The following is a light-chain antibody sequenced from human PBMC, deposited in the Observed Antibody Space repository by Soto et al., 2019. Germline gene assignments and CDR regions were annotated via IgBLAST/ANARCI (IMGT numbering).Light chain of an antibody. J-gene: IGLJ1*01. CDR1: SNDIGGHNA. Sequence: QSALTQPASVSGSPGHSITISCTGTSNDIGGHNAVSWYQQYSGEAPRLLIYDVTSRAAGVSNRFSASKSGNTASLTISGLLSEDEADYYCSSYVTVCSYALGPGTKDTGL. CDR2: DVT. V-gene: IGLV2-14*01. CDR3: SSYVTVCSYA.